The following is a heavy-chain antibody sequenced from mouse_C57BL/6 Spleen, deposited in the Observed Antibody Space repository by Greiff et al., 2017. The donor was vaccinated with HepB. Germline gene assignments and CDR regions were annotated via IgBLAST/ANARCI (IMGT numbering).Heavy chain of an antibody. D-gene: IGHD1-1*01. V-gene: IGHV3-6*01. CDR1: GYSITSGYY. Sequence: ESGPGLVKPSQSLSLTCSVTGYSITSGYYWNWIRQFPGNKLEWMGYISYDGSNNYNPSLKNRISITRDTSKNQFFLKLNSVTTEDTATYYWARERYGSSYFYAMDYWGQGTSVTVSS. CDR2: ISYDGSN. CDR3: ARERYGSSYFYAMDY. J-gene: IGHJ4*01.